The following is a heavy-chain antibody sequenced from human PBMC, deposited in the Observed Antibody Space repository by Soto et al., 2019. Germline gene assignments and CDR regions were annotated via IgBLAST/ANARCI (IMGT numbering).Heavy chain of an antibody. CDR1: GDSVSSNSAG. CDR3: AREGHSSGWRDYYYYYGMDV. J-gene: IGHJ6*02. D-gene: IGHD6-19*01. V-gene: IGHV6-1*01. Sequence: SQTLSLTCDISGDSVSSNSAGWNWIRQTPSRGLEWLGRTYYRSKWYNDYAVSVKSRITINPDTSKNQFSLRLNSVTPEDTAVYYCAREGHSSGWRDYYYYYGMDVWGQGTTVTVSS. CDR2: TYYRSKWYN.